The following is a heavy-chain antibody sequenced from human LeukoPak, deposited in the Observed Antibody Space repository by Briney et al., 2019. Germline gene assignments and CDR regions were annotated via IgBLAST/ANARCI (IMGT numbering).Heavy chain of an antibody. CDR2: IYYSGST. J-gene: IGHJ4*02. V-gene: IGHV4-59*01. Sequence: KPSETLSLTCTVSGGSISSYYRSWIRQPPGKGLEWIGYIYYSGSTNYNPSLKSRVTISVDTSKNQFSLKLSSVTAADTAVYYCARAISSGWYPPLFDYWGQGTLVTVSS. CDR1: GGSISSYY. D-gene: IGHD6-19*01. CDR3: ARAISSGWYPPLFDY.